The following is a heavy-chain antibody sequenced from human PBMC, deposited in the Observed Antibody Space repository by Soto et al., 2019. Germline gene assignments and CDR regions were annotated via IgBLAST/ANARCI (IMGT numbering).Heavy chain of an antibody. CDR1: GGSITTSNW. CDR3: ARGIRTWGEYVHNSFDP. Sequence: QVQLQESGPGLVKPSETLSLTCAVSGGSITTSNWWSWVRQPPEKGLDWIGEIYHTGTTNYNPSFKIRVTISVDTSKNQLSLKLSSVTAADTAVYYCARGIRTWGEYVHNSFDPWGQGTLVTVSS. D-gene: IGHD3-16*01. CDR2: IYHTGTT. V-gene: IGHV4-4*02. J-gene: IGHJ5*02.